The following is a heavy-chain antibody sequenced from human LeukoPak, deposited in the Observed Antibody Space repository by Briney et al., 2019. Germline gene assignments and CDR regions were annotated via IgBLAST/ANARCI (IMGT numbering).Heavy chain of an antibody. D-gene: IGHD3-10*01. CDR3: ARGEYYYGSGSYAFDI. J-gene: IGHJ3*02. Sequence: SETLSLTCTVSGGSISSYYWSWIRQPPGKGLEWIGYIYYSGSTNYNPSLKSRVTISVDTSKNQFSLKLSSVTAADTAVYYCARGEYYYGSGSYAFDIWGQGTMVTVSS. CDR1: GGSISSYY. CDR2: IYYSGST. V-gene: IGHV4-59*01.